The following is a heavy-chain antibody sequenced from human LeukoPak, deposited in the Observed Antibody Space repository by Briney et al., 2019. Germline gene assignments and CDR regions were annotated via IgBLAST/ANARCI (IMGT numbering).Heavy chain of an antibody. D-gene: IGHD3-10*01. J-gene: IGHJ4*02. CDR3: ARDLPMVRGLSGFDY. V-gene: IGHV3-30*03. Sequence: GGSLRLSCAASGFTFSSYGMHWVRQAPGKGLEWVAVISYDGSNKYYADSVKGRFTISRDNAKNSLYLQMNSLRAEDTAVYYCARDLPMVRGLSGFDYWGQGTLVTVSS. CDR1: GFTFSSYG. CDR2: ISYDGSNK.